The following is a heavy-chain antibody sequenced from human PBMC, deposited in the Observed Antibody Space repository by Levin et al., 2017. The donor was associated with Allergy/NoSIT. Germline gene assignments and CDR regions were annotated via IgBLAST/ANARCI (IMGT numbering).Heavy chain of an antibody. V-gene: IGHV3-23*01. CDR3: AKEGYYDILTGYPLDY. J-gene: IGHJ4*02. D-gene: IGHD3-9*01. Sequence: TSETLSLTCAASGFTFSTYAMSWVRQAPGKGLEWVSAISGSGGSTYYADSVKGRFTISRDNSKNTLYLQMNSLRAEDTAVHYCAKEGYYDILTGYPLDYWGQGTLVTVSS. CDR2: ISGSGGST. CDR1: GFTFSTYA.